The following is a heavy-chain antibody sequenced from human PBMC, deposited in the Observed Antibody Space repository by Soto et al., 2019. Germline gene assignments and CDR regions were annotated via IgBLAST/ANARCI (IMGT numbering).Heavy chain of an antibody. D-gene: IGHD1-26*01. J-gene: IGHJ6*02. CDR3: ASQWGVGYPSYYSYGMDV. V-gene: IGHV5-51*01. Sequence: PGGVLKISWEGSGYIFSSYWMGWVRQMPGKGLERMRIISPGVSHTRYSPSFQGQVTISSDNSITIAYLQCSSLKASNTAMYYCASQWGVGYPSYYSYGMDVWGQGTTVTVSS. CDR2: ISPGVSHT. CDR1: GYIFSSYW.